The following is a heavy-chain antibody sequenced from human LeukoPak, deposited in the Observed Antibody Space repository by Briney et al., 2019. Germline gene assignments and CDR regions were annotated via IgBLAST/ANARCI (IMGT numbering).Heavy chain of an antibody. V-gene: IGHV3-48*02. CDR1: GFTFSTNS. J-gene: IGHJ4*02. CDR2: ITSTSSAK. Sequence: GGSLRPSCAASGFTFSTNSMNWVRQAPGKGLEWISYITSTSSAKYYADSVKGRFTISRDNAKNLLYLQMNSLRDEDTALYYCARDTNWGFDYWGQGTLVTVSS. D-gene: IGHD7-27*01. CDR3: ARDTNWGFDY.